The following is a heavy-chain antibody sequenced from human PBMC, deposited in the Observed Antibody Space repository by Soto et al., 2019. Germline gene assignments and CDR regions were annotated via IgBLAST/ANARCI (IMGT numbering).Heavy chain of an antibody. D-gene: IGHD3-3*01. J-gene: IGHJ3*02. CDR3: ARPKVSIFGVGTPFDAFAI. V-gene: IGHV1-69*13. CDR2: IIPIFGTA. CDR1: GGTFSSYA. Sequence: SVKVSCKASGGTFSSYAISWVRQAPGRGLEWMGGIIPIFGTANYAQKFQGRVTITADESTSTAYMELSSLRSEDTAVYYCARPKVSIFGVGTPFDAFAIWGQGTMVT.